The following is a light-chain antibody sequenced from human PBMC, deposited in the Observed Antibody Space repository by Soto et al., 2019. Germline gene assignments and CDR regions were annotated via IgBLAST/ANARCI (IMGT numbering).Light chain of an antibody. CDR3: STYTGSNNRYV. CDR2: EVS. V-gene: IGLV2-14*01. J-gene: IGLJ1*01. CDR1: SNDVGGYNY. Sequence: QSALTQPASVSGSPGQSITISCTGTSNDVGGYNYVSWYQQEPGRTPKLMIYEVSNRPSGVSNRFSGSKSGNTASLPISGLQAEDEADYDCSTYTGSNNRYVFGTGTKLTVL.